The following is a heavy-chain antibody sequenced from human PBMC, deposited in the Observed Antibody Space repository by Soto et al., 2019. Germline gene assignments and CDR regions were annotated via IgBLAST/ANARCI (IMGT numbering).Heavy chain of an antibody. CDR3: ARGGHNSGWYRTFDF. Sequence: QVQLVQSGAEVKKPGSSVSVSCKSSRGTFTTDAISWVRQAPGQGLEWMGVIITVFGPPTYAQKFQCRLTITADESTTTAHLELRNLRSEDTAIYYCARGGHNSGWYRTFDFWGQGTLVTVSS. J-gene: IGHJ4*02. D-gene: IGHD6-13*01. CDR2: IITVFGPP. V-gene: IGHV1-69*01. CDR1: RGTFTTDA.